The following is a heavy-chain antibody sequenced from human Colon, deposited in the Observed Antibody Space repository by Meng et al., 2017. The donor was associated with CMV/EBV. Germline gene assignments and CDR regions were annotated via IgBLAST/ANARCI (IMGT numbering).Heavy chain of an antibody. CDR2: IIPILNIP. V-gene: IGHV1-69*10. Sequence: SVKVSCKPSGGSFSSYAISWMRQVPGQGLEWVGGIIPILNIPSYAQRLQGRITLSADPSTTTAYMELSSLRSEDTAIYYCARGQYYYDANRFVFHYFDYWGQGT. J-gene: IGHJ4*02. CDR1: GGSFSSYA. D-gene: IGHD3-22*01. CDR3: ARGQYYYDANRFVFHYFDY.